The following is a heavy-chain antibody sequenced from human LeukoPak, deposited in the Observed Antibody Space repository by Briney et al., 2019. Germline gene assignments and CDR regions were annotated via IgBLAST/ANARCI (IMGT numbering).Heavy chain of an antibody. CDR1: GFTFSSYG. CDR2: ISYDGSNK. V-gene: IGHV3-30*03. D-gene: IGHD3-3*01. J-gene: IGHJ4*02. Sequence: PGGSLRLSCAASGFTFSSYGMHWVRQAPGKGLEWVAVISYDGSNKYYADSVKGRFTISRDNSKNTLYLQMNSLRAEDTAVYYCASLGGGFWSGYSTMFDYWGQGTLVTVSS. CDR3: ASLGGGFWSGYSTMFDY.